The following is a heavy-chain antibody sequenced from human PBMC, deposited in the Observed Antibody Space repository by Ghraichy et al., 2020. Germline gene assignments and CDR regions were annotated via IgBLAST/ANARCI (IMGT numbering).Heavy chain of an antibody. J-gene: IGHJ4*02. CDR3: ARIGTNFMITFGGIIAHPFDY. D-gene: IGHD3-16*02. V-gene: IGHV1-18*01. CDR2: ISAYNGDT. CDR1: GYTFNRHG. Sequence: ASVKVSCKPSGYTFNRHGISWVRQAPGQGLEWMGWISAYNGDTNYAQNFQGRLTMTTDTATSTVYMELSSLRSDDTAVYYCARIGTNFMITFGGIIAHPFDYWGQGTLVTVSS.